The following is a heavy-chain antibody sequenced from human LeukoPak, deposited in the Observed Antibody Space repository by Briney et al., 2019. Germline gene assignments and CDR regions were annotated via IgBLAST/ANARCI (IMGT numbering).Heavy chain of an antibody. CDR1: GFTFSNFG. Sequence: GGSLRLSCAASGFTFSNFGMHWVRQAPGKGLEWVAFIRFDGTSEFYADSVKGRFTISRDNSKNTLYLQMNSLRAEDTAVYYCAKDDGGSYYIYYYYMDVWGKGTTVTISS. CDR3: AKDDGGSYYIYYYYMDV. CDR2: IRFDGTSE. D-gene: IGHD3-16*01. V-gene: IGHV3-30*02. J-gene: IGHJ6*03.